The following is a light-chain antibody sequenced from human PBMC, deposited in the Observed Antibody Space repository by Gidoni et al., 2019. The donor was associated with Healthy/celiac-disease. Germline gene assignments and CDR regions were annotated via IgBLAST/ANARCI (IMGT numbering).Light chain of an antibody. CDR1: KLGDNY. CDR3: QAWDSSTVLV. J-gene: IGLJ2*01. V-gene: IGLV3-1*01. CDR2: QDS. Sequence: SYELTQPPSVSVSPGQTASITCSGDKLGDNYACWYQQKPGQSPVLVIYQDSKRPSGIPERFSGSNSGNTATLTISGTQAMDEADYYCQAWDSSTVLVFGGGTKLTGL.